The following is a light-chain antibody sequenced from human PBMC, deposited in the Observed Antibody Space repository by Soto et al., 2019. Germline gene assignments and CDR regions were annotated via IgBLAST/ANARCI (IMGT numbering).Light chain of an antibody. V-gene: IGKV1-5*03. CDR1: QSISSW. Sequence: DLQITQSPSTLSASVGDRVNLPCRASQSISSWLAWYQQKPGKAPKLLIYKASSLESGVPSTFSGSGSGTEFTLTISSLQPDDFATYYCQHYNSYSEAFGQGTKVDIK. J-gene: IGKJ1*01. CDR3: QHYNSYSEA. CDR2: KAS.